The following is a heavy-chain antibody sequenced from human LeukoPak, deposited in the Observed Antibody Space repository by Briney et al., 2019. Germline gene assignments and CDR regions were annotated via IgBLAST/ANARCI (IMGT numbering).Heavy chain of an antibody. CDR1: GFTFSSYA. D-gene: IGHD3-10*01. V-gene: IGHV3-21*01. J-gene: IGHJ4*02. CDR3: ARDHYPGGRITMVRGVIIYYFDY. CDR2: ISSISSYI. Sequence: GGSLRLSCAASGFTFSSYAMSWVRQAPGKGLEWVSSISSISSYIYYADSVKGRFTISRDNAKNSLYLQMNSLRAEDTAVYYCARDHYPGGRITMVRGVIIYYFDYWGQGTLVTVSS.